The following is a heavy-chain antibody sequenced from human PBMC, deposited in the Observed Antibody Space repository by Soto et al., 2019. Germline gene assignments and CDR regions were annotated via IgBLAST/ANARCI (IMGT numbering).Heavy chain of an antibody. CDR1: GFTFSSYA. D-gene: IGHD2-2*01. V-gene: IGHV3-64*04. CDR2: LSGNGGST. CDR3: ARLYCSSPSCYSVGAFEI. Sequence: GGSLRLSCSASGFTFSSYAMHWVRQAPGKGLKYVSGLSGNGGSTNYADSVKGRFTISRDNSKNALYLQMNSLRAEDTAVYYCARLYCSSPSCYSVGAFEIRGQGTMVTVSS. J-gene: IGHJ3*02.